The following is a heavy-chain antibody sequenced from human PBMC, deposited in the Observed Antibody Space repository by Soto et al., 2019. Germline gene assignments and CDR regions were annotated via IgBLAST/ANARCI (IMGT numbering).Heavy chain of an antibody. J-gene: IGHJ4*02. CDR3: ASGDCTNGVCYSFDY. D-gene: IGHD2-8*01. CDR2: IWYDGSNK. Sequence: QVQLVESGGGVVQPGRSLRLSCAASGFTFSSYGMHWVRQAPGKGLEWVAVIWYDGSNKYYADSVKGRFTISRDNSKNTLYLQMNSLRAEDTAVHYCASGDCTNGVCYSFDYWGQGTLVTVSS. CDR1: GFTFSSYG. V-gene: IGHV3-33*01.